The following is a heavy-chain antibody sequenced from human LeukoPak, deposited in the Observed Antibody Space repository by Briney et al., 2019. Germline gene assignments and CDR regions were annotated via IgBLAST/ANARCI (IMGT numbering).Heavy chain of an antibody. D-gene: IGHD1-20*01. Sequence: PGGSLRLPCGASGFTFSNYAMSWVRQAPGKGLEWVSGISLNGGSTGYADSMKGRFTISRDNAKNSLYLEMNSLRAEDTALYYCVRGITMFQHWGQGTLVTVSS. CDR3: VRGITMFQH. J-gene: IGHJ1*01. CDR1: GFTFSNYA. CDR2: ISLNGGST. V-gene: IGHV3-20*04.